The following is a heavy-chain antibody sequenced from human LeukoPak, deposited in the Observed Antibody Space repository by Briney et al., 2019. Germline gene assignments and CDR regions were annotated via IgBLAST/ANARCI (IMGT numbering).Heavy chain of an antibody. J-gene: IGHJ4*02. CDR2: INAGNGNT. D-gene: IGHD3-22*01. V-gene: IGHV1-3*01. Sequence: ASVKVSCKASGGTFSSYAISWVRQAPGQRLEWMGWINAGNGNTKYSQKFQGRVTITRDTSASTAYMELSSLRSEDTAVYYCARVSEGDDSSGYYFSPHPYYFDYWGQGTLVTVSS. CDR3: ARVSEGDDSSGYYFSPHPYYFDY. CDR1: GGTFSSYA.